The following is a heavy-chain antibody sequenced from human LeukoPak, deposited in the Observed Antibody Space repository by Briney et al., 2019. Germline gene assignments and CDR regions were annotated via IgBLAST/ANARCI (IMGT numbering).Heavy chain of an antibody. D-gene: IGHD6-19*01. CDR1: GFTFSSYA. CDR3: AKIRDSSGWYFDY. J-gene: IGHJ4*02. CDR2: ISGSGGST. V-gene: IGHV3-23*01. Sequence: PGGSMRLSCAASGFTFSSYAMSWVRQAPGKGLEWVSAISGSGGSTYYADSVKGRFTISRDNSKNTLYLQMNSLRAEDTAVYYCAKIRDSSGWYFDYWGQGTLVTVSS.